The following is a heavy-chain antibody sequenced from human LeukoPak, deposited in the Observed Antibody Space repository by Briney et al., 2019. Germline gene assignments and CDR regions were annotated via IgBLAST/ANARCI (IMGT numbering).Heavy chain of an antibody. CDR2: ISHDGNHQ. CDR1: GFTFNIHG. Sequence: GGSLRLSCVASGFTFNIHGMHWVRQAPNKGLEWVAVISHDGNHQYYGGSVKGRFTVARDNSKNTLYLQMHSLRGEDTAVYYCATDRGYCSTTTCYTRGNFFDYWGQGALVTVSS. D-gene: IGHD2-2*02. V-gene: IGHV3-30*03. J-gene: IGHJ4*02. CDR3: ATDRGYCSTTTCYTRGNFFDY.